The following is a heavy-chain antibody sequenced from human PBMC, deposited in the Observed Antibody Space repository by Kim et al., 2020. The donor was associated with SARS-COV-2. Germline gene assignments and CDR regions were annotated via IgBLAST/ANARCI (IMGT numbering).Heavy chain of an antibody. Sequence: ASVKVSCKASGYTFSSFAMSWVRRAPGQGLEWMGWISANGGDKRIEHKFQGRFTMTIDIFTSTAYMELRSLKYDDTAVYFCARLGSSGCCGMDVWGQGATVLVS. CDR1: GYTFSSFA. D-gene: IGHD6-19*01. J-gene: IGHJ6*02. CDR3: ARLGSSGCCGMDV. V-gene: IGHV1-18*04. CDR2: ISANGGDK.